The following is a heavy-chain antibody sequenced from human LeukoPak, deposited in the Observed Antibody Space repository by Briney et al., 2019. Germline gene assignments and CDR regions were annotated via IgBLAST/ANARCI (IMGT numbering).Heavy chain of an antibody. Sequence: SVKVSCKASGGTFSSYAISWVRQAPGQGLEWMGGIIPIFGTANYAQKFQGRVTITADKSTSTAYMELSSLRSEDTAVYCCATHSHCSSTSCYPDWGQGTLVTVSS. V-gene: IGHV1-69*06. J-gene: IGHJ4*02. CDR2: IIPIFGTA. CDR1: GGTFSSYA. D-gene: IGHD2-2*01. CDR3: ATHSHCSSTSCYPD.